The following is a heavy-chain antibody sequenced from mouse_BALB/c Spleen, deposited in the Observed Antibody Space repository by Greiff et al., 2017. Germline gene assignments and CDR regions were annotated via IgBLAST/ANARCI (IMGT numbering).Heavy chain of an antibody. V-gene: IGHV5-9-3*01. CDR3: AKERTNWDRGAMDY. CDR1: GFTFSSYA. D-gene: IGHD4-1*01. Sequence: EVKLVESGGGLVKPGGSLKLSCAASGFTFSSYAMSWVRQTPEKRLEWVATISSGGSYTYYPDSVKGRFTISRHNAKNTLYLQMSSLRSEDTAMYYCAKERTNWDRGAMDYWGQGTSVTVSS. J-gene: IGHJ4*01. CDR2: ISSGGSYT.